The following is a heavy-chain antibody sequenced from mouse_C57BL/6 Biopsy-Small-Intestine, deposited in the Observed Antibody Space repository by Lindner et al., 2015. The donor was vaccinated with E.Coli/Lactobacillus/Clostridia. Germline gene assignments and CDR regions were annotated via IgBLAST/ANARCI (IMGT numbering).Heavy chain of an antibody. D-gene: IGHD6-1*01. CDR3: ARYSDYWYFDV. J-gene: IGHJ1*03. Sequence: VQLQESGAELMKPGASVKLSCKASGYTFTSYWMHWVKLRPGRGLEWIGRIDPNGGGTKYNEEFKNMATLTVDRPSSTAYMQLISLTSEDSAVYFCARYSDYWYFDVWGTGTTVTVSS. V-gene: IGHV1-72*01. CDR1: GYTFTSYW. CDR2: IDPNGGGT.